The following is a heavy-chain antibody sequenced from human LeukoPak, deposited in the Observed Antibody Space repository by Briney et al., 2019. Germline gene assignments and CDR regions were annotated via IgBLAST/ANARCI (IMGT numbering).Heavy chain of an antibody. Sequence: GGSLRLSCAASGFTFSSYSMNWVRQAPGKGLEWVSSISSSSSYINYADSVKGRFTISRDNAKNSLYLQMNSLRAEDTAVYYCARHTSSALTFDYWGQGTLVTVSS. V-gene: IGHV3-21*01. CDR2: ISSSSSYI. CDR3: ARHTSSALTFDY. D-gene: IGHD6-19*01. J-gene: IGHJ4*02. CDR1: GFTFSSYS.